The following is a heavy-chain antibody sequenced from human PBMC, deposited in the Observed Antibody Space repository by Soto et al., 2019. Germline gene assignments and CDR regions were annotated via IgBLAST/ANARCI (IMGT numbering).Heavy chain of an antibody. J-gene: IGHJ5*02. CDR1: GGSISSSSYY. CDR2: IYYSGST. V-gene: IGHV4-30-4*08. Sequence: SETLSLTCTVSGGSISSSSYYWGWIRQPPGKGLEWIGYIYYSGSTYYNPSLKSRVTISVDTSKNQFSLKLSSVTAADTAVYYCARGIAARPSWFDPWGQGTLVTVSS. D-gene: IGHD6-6*01. CDR3: ARGIAARPSWFDP.